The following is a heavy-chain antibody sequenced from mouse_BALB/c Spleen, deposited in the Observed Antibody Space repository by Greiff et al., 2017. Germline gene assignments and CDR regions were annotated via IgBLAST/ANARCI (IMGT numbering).Heavy chain of an antibody. CDR3: ARTTTVVALYAMDY. CDR2: ICSGGST. CDR1: GFTLTSYG. D-gene: IGHD1-1*01. Sequence: QVQLKQPGPGLVQPSQCLSITCTVSGFTLTSYGVHWVRQSPGKGLEWLGVICSGGSTDYNAAIITRLGISKDNSKSQVFFNMNSLQANDTAGYYCARTTTVVALYAMDYWGQGTSVTVSS. J-gene: IGHJ4*01. V-gene: IGHV2-2*02.